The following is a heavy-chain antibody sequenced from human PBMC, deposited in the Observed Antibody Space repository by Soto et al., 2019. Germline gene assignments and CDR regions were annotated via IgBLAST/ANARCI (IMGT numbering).Heavy chain of an antibody. CDR2: ISYDGSNK. V-gene: IGHV3-30*18. CDR3: AKASYSGSYRTQYGMDV. J-gene: IGHJ6*02. CDR1: GFTFSSYG. D-gene: IGHD1-26*01. Sequence: VQLVESGGGVVQPGRSLRLSCAASGFTFSSYGMHWVRQAPGKGLEWVAVISYDGSNKYYADSVKGRFTISRDNSKNTLYLQMNSLRAEDTAVYYCAKASYSGSYRTQYGMDVWGQGTTVTVSS.